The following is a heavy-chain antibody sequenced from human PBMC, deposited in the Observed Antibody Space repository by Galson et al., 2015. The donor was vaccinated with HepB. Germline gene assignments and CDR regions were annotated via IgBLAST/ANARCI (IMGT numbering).Heavy chain of an antibody. J-gene: IGHJ5*02. Sequence: SVKVSCKASGYTFTSYAMHWVRQVPGQRLEWMGWINAGNGNTKYSQKFQGRVTITRDTSASTAYMELSSLRSEDTAVYYCAREGDADFWSGLGGWSLWFDPWGQGTLVTVSS. CDR2: INAGNGNT. CDR1: GYTFTSYA. CDR3: AREGDADFWSGLGGWSLWFDP. V-gene: IGHV1-3*01. D-gene: IGHD3-3*01.